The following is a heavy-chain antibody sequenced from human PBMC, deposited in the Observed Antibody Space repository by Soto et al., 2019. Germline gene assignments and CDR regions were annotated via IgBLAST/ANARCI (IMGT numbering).Heavy chain of an antibody. V-gene: IGHV3-23*01. J-gene: IGHJ4*02. CDR3: AREGGGFFYFDY. Sequence: GGSLRLSCAASGFTFSSYAMTWVRQAPGKGLEWVSSISFSDGGTYYADSVKGRLTISRDNSKNTLFLQMNSLRAEDTAVYYCAREGGGFFYFDYWGQGTLVTVSS. CDR2: ISFSDGGT. CDR1: GFTFSSYA. D-gene: IGHD2-15*01.